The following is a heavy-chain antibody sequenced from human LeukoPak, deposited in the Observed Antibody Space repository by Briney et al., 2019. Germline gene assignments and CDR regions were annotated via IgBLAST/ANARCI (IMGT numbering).Heavy chain of an antibody. V-gene: IGHV3-23*01. D-gene: IGHD6-13*01. CDR2: INGGGYVT. CDR1: GFTFHIYA. J-gene: IGHJ6*02. Sequence: PGGSLRLSCAASGFTFHIYAMNWVRQAPGKGLEWVSAINGGGYVTYYADSVNGRFTISRDNSKNTLYLQMNSLRAEDTAVYYCAKPSNIAAAGPYYYYGMGVWGQGTTVTVSS. CDR3: AKPSNIAAAGPYYYYGMGV.